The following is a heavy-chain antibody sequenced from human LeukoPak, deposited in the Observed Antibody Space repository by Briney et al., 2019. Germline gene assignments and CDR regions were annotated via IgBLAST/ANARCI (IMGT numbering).Heavy chain of an antibody. V-gene: IGHV3-48*01. Sequence: GGSLRLSCAASGFTFSSYSMNWVRQAPGKGLEWISYIRSSSRTIYYADSVKGRFTISRDNSKNTLYLQMNSLRAEDTAVYYCAKDDQYYDILTGYYGFDYWGQGTLVTVSS. D-gene: IGHD3-9*01. CDR3: AKDDQYYDILTGYYGFDY. CDR2: IRSSSRTI. CDR1: GFTFSSYS. J-gene: IGHJ4*02.